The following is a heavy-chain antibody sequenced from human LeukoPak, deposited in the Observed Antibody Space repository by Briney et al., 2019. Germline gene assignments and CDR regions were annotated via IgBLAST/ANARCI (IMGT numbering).Heavy chain of an antibody. CDR1: GFTFSSYS. D-gene: IGHD2-15*01. J-gene: IGHJ4*02. CDR3: ARSHPGYCSGGSCRQFDY. Sequence: PGGSLRLSCAASGFTFSSYSMNWVRQAPGKGLEWVLSISSSSSYIYYADSVKGRFTISRDNAKNSLYLQMNSLRAEDTAVYYCARSHPGYCSGGSCRQFDYWGQGTLVTVSS. CDR2: ISSSSSYI. V-gene: IGHV3-21*01.